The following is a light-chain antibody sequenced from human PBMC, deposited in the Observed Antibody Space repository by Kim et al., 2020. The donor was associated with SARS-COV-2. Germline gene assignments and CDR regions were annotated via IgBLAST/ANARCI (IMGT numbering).Light chain of an antibody. CDR1: TGALTSGYY. CDR3: LLYYGGAQLGV. Sequence: VTLPWASSTGALTSGYYPNWFQQKPGQAPRALIYSTSNKPSWTPARFSGSLLGGKAALTLSGVQPEDEAEYYCLLYYGGAQLGVFGGGTQLTVL. CDR2: STS. J-gene: IGLJ2*01. V-gene: IGLV7-43*01.